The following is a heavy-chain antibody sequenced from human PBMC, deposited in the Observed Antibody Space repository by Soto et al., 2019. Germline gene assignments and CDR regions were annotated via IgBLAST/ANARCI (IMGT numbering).Heavy chain of an antibody. Sequence: QVYLVQSGAEVKKPGSSVKISCKASGGIFSSNTINWVRQAAGQGLEWMGGIIHLFGTANYAEKFQGRVTMTADKSTKTEYMELTSLRSEDTAVYYCASKAACGGDCYAFDSWGQGTLVTVSS. CDR3: ASKAACGGDCYAFDS. D-gene: IGHD2-21*02. CDR2: IIHLFGTA. V-gene: IGHV1-69*06. CDR1: GGIFSSNT. J-gene: IGHJ4*02.